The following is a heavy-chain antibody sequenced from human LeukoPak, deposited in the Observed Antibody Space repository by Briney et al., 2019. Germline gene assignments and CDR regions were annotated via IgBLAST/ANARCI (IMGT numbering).Heavy chain of an antibody. Sequence: GGSLRLSCAASGFTFSSYWMHWARQDAGKGLVWVARISSDGSNTIYADSVKGRFTISRDNAKNTLYLQMNSLRAEDTAVYYCASGVTIWLGNAFDIWGQGTMVTVS. CDR2: ISSDGSNT. D-gene: IGHD3-3*01. CDR1: GFTFSSYW. V-gene: IGHV3-74*01. J-gene: IGHJ3*02. CDR3: ASGVTIWLGNAFDI.